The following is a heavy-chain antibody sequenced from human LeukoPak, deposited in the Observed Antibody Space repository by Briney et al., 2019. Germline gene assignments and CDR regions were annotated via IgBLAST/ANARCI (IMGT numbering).Heavy chain of an antibody. CDR1: GGSISSYY. J-gene: IGHJ3*02. CDR3: ARDAANYYDSSGFDAFDI. V-gene: IGHV4-59*12. CDR2: IYYSGST. Sequence: SETLSLTCTVSGGSISSYYWSWIRQPPGKGLEWIGYIYYSGSTNYNPSLKSRVTISVDTSKNQFSLKLSSVTAADTAVYYCARDAANYYDSSGFDAFDIWGQGTMVIVSS. D-gene: IGHD3-22*01.